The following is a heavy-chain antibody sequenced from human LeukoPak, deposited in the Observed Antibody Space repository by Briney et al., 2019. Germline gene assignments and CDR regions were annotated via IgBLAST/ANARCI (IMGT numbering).Heavy chain of an antibody. CDR2: IWYDGSNK. V-gene: IGHV3-33*01. Sequence: GGSLRLSCAASGFTFSSYSMHWVRQAPGKGLEWVAVIWYDGSNKYYADSVKGRFTISRDNSKNTLYLQMNSLRAEDTAVYYCARDALGGYYFDYWGQGTLVTVSS. J-gene: IGHJ4*02. CDR1: GFTFSSYS. CDR3: ARDALGGYYFDY. D-gene: IGHD2-15*01.